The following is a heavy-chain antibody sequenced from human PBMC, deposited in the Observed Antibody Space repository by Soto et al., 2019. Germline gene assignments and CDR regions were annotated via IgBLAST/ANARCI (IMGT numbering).Heavy chain of an antibody. CDR2: IYYSGST. V-gene: IGHV4-59*01. CDR1: GGSISSYY. D-gene: IGHD3-16*02. J-gene: IGHJ4*02. CDR3: ARVMITFGGVIVAFDY. Sequence: SETLSLTCTVSGGSISSYYWSWIRQPPGKGLEWIGYIYYSGSTNYNPSLKSRVTISVDTSKNQFSLKLSSVTAADTAVYYCARVMITFGGVIVAFDYWGRGTLVTVSS.